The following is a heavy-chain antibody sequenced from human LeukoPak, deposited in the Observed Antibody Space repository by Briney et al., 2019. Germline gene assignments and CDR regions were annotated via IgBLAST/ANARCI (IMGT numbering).Heavy chain of an antibody. J-gene: IGHJ4*02. D-gene: IGHD5-18*01. Sequence: GGSLRLSCAASGFTFSSYAMSWVRQAPGKGLEWVSAISGSGGSTYYADSVKGRFTISRDNSKNTLYLQMNSLRAEDTADYYCAKDGGYSYGFEFDYWGQGTLVTVSS. CDR3: AKDGGYSYGFEFDY. V-gene: IGHV3-23*01. CDR1: GFTFSSYA. CDR2: ISGSGGST.